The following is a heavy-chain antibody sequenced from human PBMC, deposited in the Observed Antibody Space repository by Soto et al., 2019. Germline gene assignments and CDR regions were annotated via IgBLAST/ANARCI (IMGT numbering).Heavy chain of an antibody. D-gene: IGHD5-12*01. CDR2: INPNSGVT. CDR1: GDRFTDYY. V-gene: IGHV1-2*04. J-gene: IGHJ6*03. CDR3: ARESGGATATLDYYYFYMDV. Sequence: QVQLVQSGAEVKEPGASVTVSCRASGDRFTDYYMHWVRQAPGQGLEGMGWINPNSGVTKYAQKFQGWVTMTRDTSIRTVYMQLSRLRFDDTAIYYCARESGGATATLDYYYFYMDVWGTGTTVTVSS.